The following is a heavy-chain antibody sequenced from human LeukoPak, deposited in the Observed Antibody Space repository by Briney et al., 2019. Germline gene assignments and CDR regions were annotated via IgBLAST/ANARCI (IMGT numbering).Heavy chain of an antibody. J-gene: IGHJ4*02. V-gene: IGHV4-34*01. CDR1: GGSFSGYY. CDR2: INHSGST. Sequence: PSETLSLSCAVYGGSFSGYYWSWIRQPPGKGLEWIGEINHSGSTNYNPSLKSRVTISVDTSKNQFSLKLSSVTAADTAVYYCASCSVAGDLDYWGQGTLVTVSS. CDR3: ASCSVAGDLDY. D-gene: IGHD6-19*01.